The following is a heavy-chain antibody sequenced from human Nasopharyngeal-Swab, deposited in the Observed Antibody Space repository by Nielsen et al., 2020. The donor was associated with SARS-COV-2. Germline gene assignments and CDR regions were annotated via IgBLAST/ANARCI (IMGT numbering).Heavy chain of an antibody. J-gene: IGHJ6*02. CDR2: INPSGGST. CDR1: GYTFTSYY. D-gene: IGHD3-10*01. V-gene: IGHV1-46*01. CDR3: ARDSKEYGSGRPYYYGMDV. Sequence: ASLKVSCKASGYTFTSYYMHWVRQAPGQGLEWMGIINPSGGSTSYAQKFQGRVTMTRDTSTSTVYMELSSLRSEDTAVYYCARDSKEYGSGRPYYYGMDVWGQGTTVTVSS.